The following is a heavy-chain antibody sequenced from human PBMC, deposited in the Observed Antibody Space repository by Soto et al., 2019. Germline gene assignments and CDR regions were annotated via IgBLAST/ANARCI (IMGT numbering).Heavy chain of an antibody. V-gene: IGHV1-18*01. CDR3: ARDTPSIRFLEWLSPPRDAFDI. D-gene: IGHD3-3*01. Sequence: ASVKVSCKASGYTFTSYGISWVRQAPGQGLEWMGWISAYNGNTNYAQKLQGRVTMTTDTSTSTAYMELRSLRSDDTAVYYCARDTPSIRFLEWLSPPRDAFDIWGQGTMVTVSS. CDR1: GYTFTSYG. CDR2: ISAYNGNT. J-gene: IGHJ3*02.